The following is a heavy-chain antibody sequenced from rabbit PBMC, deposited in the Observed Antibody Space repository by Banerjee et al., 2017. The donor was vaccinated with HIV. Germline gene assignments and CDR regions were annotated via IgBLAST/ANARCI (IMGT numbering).Heavy chain of an antibody. J-gene: IGHJ4*01. D-gene: IGHD1-1*01. CDR2: IYAGCGGST. V-gene: IGHV1S40*01. Sequence: QSLEESGGDLVKPGASLALTCTASGFDLSSYYYMCWVRQAPGKRPEWIACIYAGCGGSTYYASWVNGRFSISKTSSTTVTLQMTSLTAADTATYFCARGVYAIGSGSIYYFNLWGPGTLVTVS. CDR3: ARGVYAIGSGSIYYFNL. CDR1: GFDLSSYYY.